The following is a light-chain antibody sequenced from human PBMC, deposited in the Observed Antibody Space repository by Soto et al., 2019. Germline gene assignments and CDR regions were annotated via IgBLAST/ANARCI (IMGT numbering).Light chain of an antibody. V-gene: IGKV3-15*01. CDR3: QHYNYWPYT. J-gene: IGKJ2*01. Sequence: EIVMTQSLVTLSVSPGERATLSCRASQSIDNTLAWYQRKPGQAPRLLIYDASTRATGVPARFSGSGSGTDFTLTISSLQSEDFAVYYCQHYNYWPYTFGQGTKVDI. CDR1: QSIDNT. CDR2: DAS.